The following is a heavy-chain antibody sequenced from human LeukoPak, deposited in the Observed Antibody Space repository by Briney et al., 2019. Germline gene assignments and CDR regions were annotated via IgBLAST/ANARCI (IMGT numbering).Heavy chain of an antibody. V-gene: IGHV4-59*08. CDR1: GGSISGYY. CDR2: IYYSGNT. CDR3: VRLSVVSPHRYFDL. D-gene: IGHD4-23*01. J-gene: IGHJ2*01. Sequence: SETLSLTCTVSGGSISGYYWSWIRQPPGEGLEWIAYIYYSGNTNYRPSLKSRVTISLDTSKNQFSLKLTSVTAADTAVYYCVRLSVVSPHRYFDLWGRGTLVTVSS.